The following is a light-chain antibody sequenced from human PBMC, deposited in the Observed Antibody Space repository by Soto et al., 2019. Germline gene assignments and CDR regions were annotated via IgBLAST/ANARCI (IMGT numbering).Light chain of an antibody. Sequence: EIVLTQSPGTLSLSPGERATLYCRASQSVSSYLAWYQQKPGRAPRLLIYDASNRATGIPARFSGSGSGTDFTLTISSLEPEGFAVYYCQQRSNWSWTFGQGTKVDIK. V-gene: IGKV3-11*01. CDR3: QQRSNWSWT. CDR1: QSVSSY. CDR2: DAS. J-gene: IGKJ1*01.